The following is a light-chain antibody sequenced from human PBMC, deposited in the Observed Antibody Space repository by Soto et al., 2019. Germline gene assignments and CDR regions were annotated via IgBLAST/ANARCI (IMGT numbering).Light chain of an antibody. V-gene: IGKV1-5*01. CDR3: QHYGRYTWT. Sequence: DIRLTQSPSTRSAAVGDRVTITCRASQSTAIWLAWHRQKPGKAPKALIYDASSLESGVPSIFSGSGSGTEFTLTISSLQPDDFGTYYCQHYGRYTWTFGQGTKVDIK. CDR2: DAS. J-gene: IGKJ1*01. CDR1: QSTAIW.